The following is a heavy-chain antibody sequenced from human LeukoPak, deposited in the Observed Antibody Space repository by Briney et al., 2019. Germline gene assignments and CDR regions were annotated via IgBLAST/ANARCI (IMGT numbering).Heavy chain of an antibody. CDR3: AREKMGATDAFDI. V-gene: IGHV4-39*07. J-gene: IGHJ3*02. CDR1: GGSISSSSYY. Sequence: SETLSLTCTVSGGSISSSSYYWGWIRQPPGKGLEWIGSIYYSGSTYYNPSLKSRVTISVDTSKNQFSLKLSSVTAADTAVYYCAREKMGATDAFDIWGQGTMVTVSS. CDR2: IYYSGST. D-gene: IGHD1-26*01.